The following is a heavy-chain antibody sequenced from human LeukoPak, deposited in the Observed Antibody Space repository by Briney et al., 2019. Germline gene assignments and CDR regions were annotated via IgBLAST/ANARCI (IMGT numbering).Heavy chain of an antibody. D-gene: IGHD3-22*01. V-gene: IGHV3-23*01. CDR1: GFTFTSYA. CDR2: ISSSGGST. CDR3: AKDESSGYYYFDH. Sequence: GGTLRLSCAASGFTFTSYAMSWVRQAPGKGLEWVSAISSSGGSTYYADSVKGRFTISRDNSKNTLYLQMNSLRAEDTAVYYCAKDESSGYYYFDHWGQGTLVTVSS. J-gene: IGHJ4*02.